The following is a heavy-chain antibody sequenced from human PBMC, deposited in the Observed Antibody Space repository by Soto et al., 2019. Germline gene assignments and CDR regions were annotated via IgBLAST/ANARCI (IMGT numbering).Heavy chain of an antibody. CDR3: ARGPNAPYCSGGSCYSEYFQH. V-gene: IGHV3-33*01. J-gene: IGHJ1*01. CDR1: GFTFSSYG. Sequence: QVQLVESGGGVVQPGRSLRLSCAASGFTFSSYGMHWVRQAPGKGLEWVAVIWYDGSNKYYADSVKGRFTISRDNSKNTLYLQMNSRRAEDTAVYYCARGPNAPYCSGGSCYSEYFQHWGQGTLVTVSS. CDR2: IWYDGSNK. D-gene: IGHD2-15*01.